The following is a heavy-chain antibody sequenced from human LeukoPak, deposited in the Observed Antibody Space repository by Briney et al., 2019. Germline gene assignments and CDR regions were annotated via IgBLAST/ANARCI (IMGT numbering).Heavy chain of an antibody. CDR3: ARAFRARYFDL. CDR1: GDSVSSGKYC. D-gene: IGHD2/OR15-2a*01. V-gene: IGHV4-61*01. Sequence: PSETLSLTCTVSGDSVSSGKYCWSWIRQPPGKGLEWIGYIYYSGSTNYNPSLKSRVTISLDTSENQFSLRLSSVTAADTAVYYCARAFRARYFDLWGRGTLVTVSS. J-gene: IGHJ2*01. CDR2: IYYSGST.